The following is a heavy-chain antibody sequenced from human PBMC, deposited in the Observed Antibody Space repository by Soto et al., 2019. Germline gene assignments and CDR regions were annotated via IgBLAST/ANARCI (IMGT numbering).Heavy chain of an antibody. V-gene: IGHV1-69*06. J-gene: IGHJ4*02. CDR3: ARRRDYGADGTDFDY. D-gene: IGHD4-17*01. CDR1: GGTFSSYA. Sequence: SVKVSCKASGGTFSSYANSWVRQAPGQGLEWMGGIIPIFGTANYAQKFQGRVTITADKSTSTAYMELSSLRSEDTAVYYCARRRDYGADGTDFDYWGQGTLVTVSS. CDR2: IIPIFGTA.